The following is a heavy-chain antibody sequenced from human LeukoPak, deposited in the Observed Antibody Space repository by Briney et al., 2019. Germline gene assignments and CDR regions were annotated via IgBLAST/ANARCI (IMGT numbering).Heavy chain of an antibody. V-gene: IGHV1-18*01. D-gene: IGHD3-3*01. Sequence: GASVKVSCKASGYTFTSYGISWVRQAPGQGREWMGWISAYNGKTNYAQKLQGRVTMTTDTYTSKAYMELRSLRSADTAVYYCARAGLITTTPFDYWGQGTLVTVSS. J-gene: IGHJ4*02. CDR1: GYTFTSYG. CDR3: ARAGLITTTPFDY. CDR2: ISAYNGKT.